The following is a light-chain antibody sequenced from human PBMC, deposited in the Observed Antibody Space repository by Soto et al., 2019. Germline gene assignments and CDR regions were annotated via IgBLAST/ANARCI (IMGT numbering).Light chain of an antibody. J-gene: IGKJ1*01. V-gene: IGKV1-9*01. CDR3: QRLQT. Sequence: DIQLTQPPSFLSASVGDRVTITCRASQGISSYLAWYQQKPGKAPKLLIFAASTLQSGVLSRFSGSGSGTEFTLTISNLQPEDFATYYCQRLQTFGQGTRVEIK. CDR2: AAS. CDR1: QGISSY.